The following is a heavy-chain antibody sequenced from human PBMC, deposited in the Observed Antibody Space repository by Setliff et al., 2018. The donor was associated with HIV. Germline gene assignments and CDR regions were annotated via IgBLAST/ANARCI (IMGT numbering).Heavy chain of an antibody. CDR2: IYYSGST. CDR1: GDYISSGGYY. J-gene: IGHJ4*02. CDR3: ARGGALEWELPFDY. Sequence: SETLSLTCTVSGDYISSGGYYWSWIRQHPGKGLKWIGYIYYSGSTYYNPSLQSRVTISVDTSKNHFSLKLNSVTAADTAVYYCARGGALEWELPFDYWGQGTLVTVSS. D-gene: IGHD1-26*01. V-gene: IGHV4-31*03.